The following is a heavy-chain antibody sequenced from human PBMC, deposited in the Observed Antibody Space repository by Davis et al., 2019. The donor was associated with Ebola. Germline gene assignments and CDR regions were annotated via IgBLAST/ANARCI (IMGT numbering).Heavy chain of an antibody. D-gene: IGHD4-11*01. J-gene: IGHJ4*02. CDR2: MNPNSGNT. V-gene: IGHV1-8*01. CDR3: AKGTTVSPLFDY. CDR1: GYTFSSYD. Sequence: ASVKVSCYASGYTFSSYDINSARQATGQGLEGMGWMNPNSGNTGYAQKFQGRVTMTRNTSISTAYMELSSLRSEDTAVYYCAKGTTVSPLFDYWGQGTLVTVSS.